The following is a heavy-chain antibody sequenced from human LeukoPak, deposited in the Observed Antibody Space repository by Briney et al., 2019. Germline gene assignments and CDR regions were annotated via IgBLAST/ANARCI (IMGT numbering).Heavy chain of an antibody. D-gene: IGHD2-15*01. CDR3: ARRAGYCSGGSCYVTKFDY. Sequence: QPGGSLRLSCAGSGFSFSSYGMHWVRQAPGKGLEWMAFIRSDGSNKYYADSVKGRFTISRDNSKNTLYLQMNSLRAEDTAVYYCARRAGYCSGGSCYVTKFDYWGQGTLVTVSS. V-gene: IGHV3-30*02. CDR2: IRSDGSNK. J-gene: IGHJ4*02. CDR1: GFSFSSYG.